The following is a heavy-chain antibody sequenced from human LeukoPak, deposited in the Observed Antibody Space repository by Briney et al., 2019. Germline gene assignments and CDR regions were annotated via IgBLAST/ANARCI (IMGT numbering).Heavy chain of an antibody. Sequence: ETLSLTCAAYGGSFSGYYWSWIRQPPGKGLEWIGEINHSGSTNYNPSLKSRVTISVDTSKNQFSLKLSSVTAADTAVYYCAGLMITFGGVIVSNDYWGQGTLVTVSS. D-gene: IGHD3-16*02. J-gene: IGHJ4*02. CDR3: AGLMITFGGVIVSNDY. CDR2: INHSGST. V-gene: IGHV4-34*01. CDR1: GGSFSGYY.